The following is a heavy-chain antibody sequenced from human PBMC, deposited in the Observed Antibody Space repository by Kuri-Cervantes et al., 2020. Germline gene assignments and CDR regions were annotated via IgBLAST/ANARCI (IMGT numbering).Heavy chain of an antibody. J-gene: IGHJ6*02. CDR2: IYYSGST. Sequence: ESLKISCTVSGGSISSYYWSRIRQPPGEGLEWIGYIYYSGSTNYNPSLKSRVTIPVDTSKNQFSLKLSSVTAADTAVYYCARKAPDIVVVPAATVYYYYGMDVWGQGTTVTVSS. V-gene: IGHV4-59*12. CDR1: GGSISSYY. CDR3: ARKAPDIVVVPAATVYYYYGMDV. D-gene: IGHD2-2*01.